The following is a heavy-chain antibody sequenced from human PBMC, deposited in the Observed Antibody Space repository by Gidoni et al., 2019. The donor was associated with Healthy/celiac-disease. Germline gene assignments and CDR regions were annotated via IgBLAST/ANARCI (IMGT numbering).Heavy chain of an antibody. CDR2: IYSGGST. CDR3: ARATYSSSSFISLDYYGMDV. CDR1: GFTVSSNY. V-gene: IGHV3-53*01. D-gene: IGHD6-6*01. Sequence: EVQLVESGGGLIQPGGSLRLSCAASGFTVSSNYISWVRQAPGKGLEWVSVIYSGGSTYYADSVKGRFTISRDNSKNTLYLQMNSLRAEDTAVYYCARATYSSSSFISLDYYGMDVWGQGTTVTVSS. J-gene: IGHJ6*02.